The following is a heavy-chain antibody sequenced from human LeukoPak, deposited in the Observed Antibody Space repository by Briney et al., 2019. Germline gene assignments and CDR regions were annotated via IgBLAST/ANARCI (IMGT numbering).Heavy chain of an antibody. J-gene: IGHJ4*02. V-gene: IGHV1-8*01. Sequence: ASVKVSCKASGYTFTSYDINWVRQATGQGLEWMGWMNPNSGNTGYAQKFQGRVTMTRNTSISTAYMELSSLRSEDTAVYYCARDSGERGSGSYLIAYWGQGTLVTVSS. CDR1: GYTFTSYD. D-gene: IGHD3-10*01. CDR3: ARDSGERGSGSYLIAY. CDR2: MNPNSGNT.